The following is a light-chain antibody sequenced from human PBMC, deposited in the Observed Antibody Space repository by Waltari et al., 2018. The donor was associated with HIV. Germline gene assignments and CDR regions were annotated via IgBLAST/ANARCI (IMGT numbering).Light chain of an antibody. Sequence: ALTQPASVSGSPGQSSTISCTGTSSDLDNFKSVSCYQHHPGKAPKVIIYEVSNRPSGVSYRFSGSKSGHTASLTISGLQAEDEADYFCMSYISSATPEFGGGTKLTVL. V-gene: IGLV2-14*01. CDR3: MSYISSATPE. CDR2: EVS. J-gene: IGLJ3*02. CDR1: SSDLDNFKS.